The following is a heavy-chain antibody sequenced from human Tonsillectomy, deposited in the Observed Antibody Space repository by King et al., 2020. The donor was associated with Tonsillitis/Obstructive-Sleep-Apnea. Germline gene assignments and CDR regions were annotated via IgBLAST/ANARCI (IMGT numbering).Heavy chain of an antibody. CDR2: IYNSGTT. CDR3: ARGRSSVKNYYMDV. Sequence: QLQESGPGLVMPSETLSLTCTVSGGSIKNYYWTWIRQTPGKGLEWIGYIYNSGTTHFNPSLKSRVTMSADKNQLSLRLSSVTPADTAVYYCARGRSSVKNYYMDVWGKGTTVTVS. J-gene: IGHJ6*03. V-gene: IGHV4-59*01. D-gene: IGHD6-6*01. CDR1: GGSIKNYY.